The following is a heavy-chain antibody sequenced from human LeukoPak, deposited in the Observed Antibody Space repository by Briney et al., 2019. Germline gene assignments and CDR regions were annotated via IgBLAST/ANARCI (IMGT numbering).Heavy chain of an antibody. CDR2: IIPIFGIA. Sequence: AASVKVSCKASGGTFSSYAISWVRQAPGQGLEWMGRIIPIFGIANYAQKFQGRVTMTADKSTSTAYMELSSLRSEDTAVYYCARAAYCGGDCHTNFDYWGQGTLVTVSS. J-gene: IGHJ4*02. D-gene: IGHD2-21*02. V-gene: IGHV1-69*04. CDR3: ARAAYCGGDCHTNFDY. CDR1: GGTFSSYA.